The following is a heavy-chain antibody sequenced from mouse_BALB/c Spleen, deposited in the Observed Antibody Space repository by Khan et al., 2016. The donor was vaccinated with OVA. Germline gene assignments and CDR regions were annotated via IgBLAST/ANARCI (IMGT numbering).Heavy chain of an antibody. CDR2: INPTSGYT. V-gene: IGHV1-7*01. J-gene: IGHJ2*01. CDR3: ARDRIDY. Sequence: QVQLQQSGTELAKPGASVKMSCKASGHTFTTYWMHWVKQRPGQGLEWIGYINPTSGYTDYHEKFKDKATLSADKSSSTAYMQLSSLTSEESAVYYCARDRIDYWGQGTTLTVSS. CDR1: GHTFTTYW.